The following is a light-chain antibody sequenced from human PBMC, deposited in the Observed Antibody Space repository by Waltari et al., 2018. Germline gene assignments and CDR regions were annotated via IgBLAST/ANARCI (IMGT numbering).Light chain of an antibody. CDR1: SLRTYY. V-gene: IGLV3-19*01. CDR3: HSRDSSGDVL. CDR2: GKN. Sequence: SSELTQDPAVSVALGPPVRITCQGDSLRTYYVSWFHQRPGEAPALVIYGKNNRPSGIPDRFSASSSGSTASLTIIGAQAEDEADYYCHSRDSSGDVLIGGGTKLTV. J-gene: IGLJ2*01.